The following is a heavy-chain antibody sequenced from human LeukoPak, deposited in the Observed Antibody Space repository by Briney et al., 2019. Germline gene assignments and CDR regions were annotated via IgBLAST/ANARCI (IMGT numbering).Heavy chain of an antibody. CDR3: ASYHGSGWYNY. V-gene: IGHV4-59*12. CDR1: GGSMNNYF. J-gene: IGHJ4*02. D-gene: IGHD6-19*01. Sequence: SETLSLTCTVSGGSMNNYFWSWVRQSPGKGLEWIGYVSYIVTTNYNPSLKRRATISVDKSKNQFSLKLSSVTAADTAVYYCASYHGSGWYNYWGQGTLVTVSS. CDR2: VSYIVTT.